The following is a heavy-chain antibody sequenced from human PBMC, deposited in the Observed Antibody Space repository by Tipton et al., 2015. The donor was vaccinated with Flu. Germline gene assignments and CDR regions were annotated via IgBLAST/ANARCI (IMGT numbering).Heavy chain of an antibody. CDR2: INHSGST. CDR3: ARGRGITIFGVARLNNWFDP. D-gene: IGHD3-3*01. V-gene: IGHV4-34*01. CDR1: GGSFSGYY. J-gene: IGHJ5*02. Sequence: TLSLTCAVYGGSFSGYYWSWIRQPPGKGLEWIGEINHSGSTNYNPSLKSRVTISVDTSKNQFSLKLSSVTAADTAVYYCARGRGITIFGVARLNNWFDPWGQGTLVTVSS.